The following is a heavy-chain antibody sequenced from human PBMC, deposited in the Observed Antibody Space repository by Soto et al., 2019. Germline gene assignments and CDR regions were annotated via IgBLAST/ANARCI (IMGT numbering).Heavy chain of an antibody. D-gene: IGHD3-10*01. J-gene: IGHJ6*03. CDR1: GYSFTSYW. Sequence: GESLKISCKGSGYSFTSYWIGWVRQMPGKGLEWMGIIYPGDSDTRYSPSFQGQVTISADKSISTAYLQWSSLKASDTAMYYCARLGAYGSGSYYNGRYYYYMDVRGKGTTVTVSS. V-gene: IGHV5-51*01. CDR2: IYPGDSDT. CDR3: ARLGAYGSGSYYNGRYYYYMDV.